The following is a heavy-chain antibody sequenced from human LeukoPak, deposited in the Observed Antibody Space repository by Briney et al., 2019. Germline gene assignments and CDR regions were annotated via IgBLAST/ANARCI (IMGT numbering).Heavy chain of an antibody. CDR1: GFTFRSYA. D-gene: IGHD1-26*01. Sequence: GGSLRLSCAASGFTFRSYAMTWVRQAPGKGLDWVSNINTGGDRTYYADSVKGRFTISRDNAKNTLYLQMNSLRAEDTAVYYCARVGAEGPNAFDIWGQGTMVTVSS. J-gene: IGHJ3*02. CDR2: INTGGDRT. V-gene: IGHV3-23*01. CDR3: ARVGAEGPNAFDI.